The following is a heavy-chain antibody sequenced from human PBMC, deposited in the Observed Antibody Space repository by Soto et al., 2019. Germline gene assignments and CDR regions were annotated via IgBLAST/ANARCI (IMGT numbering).Heavy chain of an antibody. J-gene: IGHJ6*02. CDR2: ISWNSGSI. Sequence: PGGSLRLSCAASGFTFDDYAMHWVRQAPGKGLEWVSGISWNSGSIGYADSVKGRFTISRDNAKNSLYLQMNSLRAEDTAFYYCAKGIAYDSSGYYVNYGMDVWGQGTTVTV. D-gene: IGHD3-22*01. CDR1: GFTFDDYA. CDR3: AKGIAYDSSGYYVNYGMDV. V-gene: IGHV3-9*01.